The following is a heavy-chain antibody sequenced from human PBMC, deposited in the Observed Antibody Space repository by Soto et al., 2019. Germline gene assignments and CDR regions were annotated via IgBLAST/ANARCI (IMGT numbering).Heavy chain of an antibody. CDR1: GFSFSSYG. Sequence: TGGSLRLSCVASGFSFSSYGMHWLRQAPGKGLEWVAVVWYDGSNQYYADSVKGRFTISRDNSKNTLYLQMNSLRAEDTAVYYCAKDLTYMADYWGQGTLVTVSS. CDR3: AKDLTYMADY. D-gene: IGHD2-2*02. J-gene: IGHJ4*02. CDR2: VWYDGSNQ. V-gene: IGHV3-30*02.